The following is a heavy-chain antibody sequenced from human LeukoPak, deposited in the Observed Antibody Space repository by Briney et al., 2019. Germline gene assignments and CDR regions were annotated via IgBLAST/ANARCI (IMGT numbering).Heavy chain of an antibody. CDR2: ISYDGSNK. CDR1: GFSFSGYS. J-gene: IGHJ4*02. CDR3: ARDTYYYDSSGAYDY. V-gene: IGHV3-30*03. D-gene: IGHD3-22*01. Sequence: PGGSLRLSCAASGFSFSGYSMNWVRQAPGKGLEWVAVISYDGSNKYYADSVKGRFTISRDNSKNTLYLQMNSLRAEDTAVYYCARDTYYYDSSGAYDYWGQGTLVTVSS.